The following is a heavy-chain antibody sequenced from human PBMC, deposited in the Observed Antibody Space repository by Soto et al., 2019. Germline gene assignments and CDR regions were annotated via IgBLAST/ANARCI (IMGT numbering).Heavy chain of an antibody. CDR3: ARGVLEWLLRDSYYYYMDV. Sequence: QVQLQESGPGLVKPSETLSLTCTVSGDSISSSYWNWIRQAPGKGLEWIGYIDDTGSTNYNPSLTSRVTLSVGPSNNQYSLKLSSVTAADTAVYYCARGVLEWLLRDSYYYYMDVWGKGTTVTVSS. CDR1: GDSISSSY. V-gene: IGHV4-59*01. J-gene: IGHJ6*03. D-gene: IGHD3-3*01. CDR2: IDDTGST.